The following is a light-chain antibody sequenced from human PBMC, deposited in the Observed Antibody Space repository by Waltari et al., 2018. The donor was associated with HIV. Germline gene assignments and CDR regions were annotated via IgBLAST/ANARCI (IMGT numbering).Light chain of an antibody. Sequence: QSVLTQPPSASGTPGQRVTISCSGSSSNIGSNTVTWYQQLPGTAPNLLIYSNNQRPSGVPDRFSGSKSGTSASLAISGLQSEDEADYYCAAWDDSLNAWVFGGGTKLTVL. CDR2: SNN. J-gene: IGLJ3*02. CDR3: AAWDDSLNAWV. CDR1: SSNIGSNT. V-gene: IGLV1-44*01.